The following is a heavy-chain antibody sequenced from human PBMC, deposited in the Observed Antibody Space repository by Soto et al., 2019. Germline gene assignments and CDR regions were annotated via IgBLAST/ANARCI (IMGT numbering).Heavy chain of an antibody. Sequence: EVQLLESGGGLVQPGGSLRLSCAASGFTFSSYAMTWVRPAPGKGLEWVSGISGSGDSTYYADSVKGRFTVSRDNSKNTMYLQMNSLRADDTAVYYCAKTRISIWTGSSFDIWGQGTILTVSS. CDR3: AKTRISIWTGSSFDI. J-gene: IGHJ3*02. V-gene: IGHV3-23*01. CDR2: ISGSGDST. D-gene: IGHD3-9*01. CDR1: GFTFSSYA.